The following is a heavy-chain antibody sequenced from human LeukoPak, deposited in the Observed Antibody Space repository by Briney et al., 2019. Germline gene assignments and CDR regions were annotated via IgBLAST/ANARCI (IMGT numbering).Heavy chain of an antibody. J-gene: IGHJ4*02. Sequence: SETLSLTCTVSGGSISSYYWSWIRQPAGKGLEWIGRIYTSGSTNYSPSLKSRVTMSVDTSKNQFSLKLSSVTAADTAMYYCARDRSIAAAVPYFDYWGQGTLVTVSS. CDR1: GGSISSYY. D-gene: IGHD6-13*01. V-gene: IGHV4-4*07. CDR3: ARDRSIAAAVPYFDY. CDR2: IYTSGST.